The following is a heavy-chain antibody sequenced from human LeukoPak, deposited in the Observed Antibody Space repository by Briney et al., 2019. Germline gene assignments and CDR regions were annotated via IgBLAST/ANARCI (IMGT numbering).Heavy chain of an antibody. V-gene: IGHV4-59*08. CDR1: GGSIGSYY. CDR2: ISHSGST. J-gene: IGHJ4*02. D-gene: IGHD4-17*01. Sequence: PSETLSLTCTVSGGSIGSYYWSWIRQPPGEGLEWIGYISHSGSTKYNSSLKSRAIISSDTSKNQFSLKLSSVTAADTALYYCARLRDGDYGGYFDYWGQGTLVTASS. CDR3: ARLRDGDYGGYFDY.